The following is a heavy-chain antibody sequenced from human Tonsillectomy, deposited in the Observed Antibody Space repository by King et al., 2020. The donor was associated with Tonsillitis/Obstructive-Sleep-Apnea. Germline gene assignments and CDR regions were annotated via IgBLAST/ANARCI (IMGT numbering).Heavy chain of an antibody. D-gene: IGHD3-3*01. CDR2: IWYDGINQ. CDR1: GFTFSSFG. J-gene: IGHJ1*01. CDR3: ARDQRLNNPEIFDF. Sequence: VQLVESGGGVVQPGRSLRLSCAASGFTFSSFGMHWVRQAPGKGLEWVAVIWYDGINQFYADSVKGRFSLSRDNSKNTLFLQMSSLRADDTAVYFCARDQRLNNPEIFDFWGQGTLVTVSS. V-gene: IGHV3-33*01.